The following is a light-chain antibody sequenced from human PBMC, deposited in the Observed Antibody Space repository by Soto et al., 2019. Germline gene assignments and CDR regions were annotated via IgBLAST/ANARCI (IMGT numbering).Light chain of an antibody. V-gene: IGKV3-20*01. J-gene: IGKJ2*01. CDR1: QSVTSTS. CDR2: GAA. CDR3: ELYGSSPMYT. Sequence: EIVLSQSPGTLSLSPGERATLSCMASQSVTSTSLSWYQQKTGQAPRLLIYGAANRATGIPDRFSGRGSGTDFTLTISRQAPEDFAGEYCELYGSSPMYTFGQGTTL.